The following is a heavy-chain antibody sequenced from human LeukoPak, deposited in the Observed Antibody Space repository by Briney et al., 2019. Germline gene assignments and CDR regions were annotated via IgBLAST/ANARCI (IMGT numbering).Heavy chain of an antibody. CDR1: GYTFTSYY. D-gene: IGHD6-19*01. CDR3: ARDLPIAVAGQNAFVDAFDI. J-gene: IGHJ3*02. Sequence: ASVKVSCKASGYTFTSYYMHWVRQAPGQGLEWMGIINPSGGSTSYAQKFQGRVTMTRDTSTSTVYMELSSLRSEDTAVYYCARDLPIAVAGQNAFVDAFDIWGQGTMVTVYS. V-gene: IGHV1-46*01. CDR2: INPSGGST.